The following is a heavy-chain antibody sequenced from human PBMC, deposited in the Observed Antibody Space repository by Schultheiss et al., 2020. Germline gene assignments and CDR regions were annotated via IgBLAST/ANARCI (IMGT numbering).Heavy chain of an antibody. CDR3: ARALGND. D-gene: IGHD4-23*01. CDR1: GFTFSNSD. Sequence: GGSLRLSCAASGFTFSNSDMNWVRQAPGKGLEWVSSISSSSSYIYYADSVEGRFTISRDNAKNSLYLQMNSLRAEDTAVYYCARALGNDWGQGTLVTVSS. CDR2: ISSSSSYI. V-gene: IGHV3-21*01. J-gene: IGHJ4*02.